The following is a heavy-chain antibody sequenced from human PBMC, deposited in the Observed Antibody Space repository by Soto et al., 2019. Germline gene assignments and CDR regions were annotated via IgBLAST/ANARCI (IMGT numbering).Heavy chain of an antibody. V-gene: IGHV4-4*07. CDR2: IHTSASI. Sequence: KASETLSLTCSVSGADINTYSWTWIRQPAGKGLEWIGRIHTSASINYNPSLKGRVTLSVDTSTNQVSLRLASVTAADTAIYYCARDREAGYNFYYGMDVWGQGTTVTVSS. CDR3: ARDREAGYNFYYGMDV. D-gene: IGHD6-19*01. CDR1: GADINTYS. J-gene: IGHJ6*02.